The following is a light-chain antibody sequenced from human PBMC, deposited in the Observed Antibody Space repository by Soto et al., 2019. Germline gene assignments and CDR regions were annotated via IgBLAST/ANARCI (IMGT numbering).Light chain of an antibody. Sequence: QSALTQPASVSGSPGQSITISFTGTSSDVGGYNYVSWYQQHPGKAPKLMIYEVSNRPSGVSNRFSGSQPGNTASLTISGLQAEDEADYYCSSYTSSRSRVVFGGGTKLTVL. V-gene: IGLV2-14*01. CDR3: SSYTSSRSRVV. CDR1: SSDVGGYNY. J-gene: IGLJ2*01. CDR2: EVS.